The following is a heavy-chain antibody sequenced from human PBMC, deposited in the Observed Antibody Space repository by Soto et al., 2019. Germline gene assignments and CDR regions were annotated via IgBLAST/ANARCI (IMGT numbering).Heavy chain of an antibody. CDR2: INPNSGGT. J-gene: IGHJ6*02. CDR1: GYTFTGYY. Sequence: ASVKVSCKASGYTFTGYYMHWVRQAPGQGLEWMGWINPNSGGTNDAQKFQGWVTMTRDTSISTAYMELSRLRSDDTAVYYCARYRVGTGRHYYGMDVWGQGTTVTVSS. V-gene: IGHV1-2*04. D-gene: IGHD3-10*01. CDR3: ARYRVGTGRHYYGMDV.